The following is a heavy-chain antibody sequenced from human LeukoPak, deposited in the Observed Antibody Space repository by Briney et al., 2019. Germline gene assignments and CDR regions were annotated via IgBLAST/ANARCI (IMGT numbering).Heavy chain of an antibody. D-gene: IGHD3-3*02. CDR2: IKQDGGEK. CDR1: EFTFSSYW. Sequence: GGSLRLSCAASEFTFSSYWMSWVRQAPGKGLEWVANIKQDGGEKYYLDSVKGRFTVSRDSAKNSLYLQMNSLGAEDTAVYYCARELDYFGMDVWGQGTTVTVSS. V-gene: IGHV3-7*03. CDR3: ARELDYFGMDV. J-gene: IGHJ6*02.